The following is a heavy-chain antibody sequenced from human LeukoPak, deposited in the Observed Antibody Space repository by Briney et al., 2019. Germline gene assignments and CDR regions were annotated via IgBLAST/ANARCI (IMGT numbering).Heavy chain of an antibody. D-gene: IGHD3/OR15-3a*01. J-gene: IGHJ4*02. Sequence: SETLSLTCTVSGGSISSHYWSWIRQPPGKGLEWIGYIYYSGSTNYNPSLKSRVTISVDTSNNQFSLKLSSVSAADTAVYYCARWTHYQPFDYWGQGTLVTVSS. V-gene: IGHV4-59*11. CDR1: GGSISSHY. CDR3: ARWTHYQPFDY. CDR2: IYYSGST.